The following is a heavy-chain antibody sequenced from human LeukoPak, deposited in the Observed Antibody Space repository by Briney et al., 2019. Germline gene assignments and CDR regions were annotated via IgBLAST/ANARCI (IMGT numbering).Heavy chain of an antibody. V-gene: IGHV3-11*01. CDR2: ISGSGNSI. CDR3: AREPGLAGY. J-gene: IGHJ4*03. D-gene: IGHD6-19*01. Sequence: GGSLRLSCAGSGFAFSDYYMTWIREAPGRGLEFISYISGSGNSIVYADSVKGRFTISRDNAKNSLYLQMNSLRDEDTAVYYCAREPGLAGYWGQGTLVTVSS. CDR1: GFAFSDYY.